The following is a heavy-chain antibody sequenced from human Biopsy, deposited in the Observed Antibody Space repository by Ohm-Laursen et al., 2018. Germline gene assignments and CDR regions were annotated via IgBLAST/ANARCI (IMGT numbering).Heavy chain of an antibody. CDR1: GFNFDDYA. D-gene: IGHD3-16*01. Sequence: SLRLSCTASGFNFDDYAMHWIRQGPGKGLEWVAGLTWNSGAIAYAGSVRGRFTISRGNAKNSLYLQMNNLTSEDTALYYCVRSLRNYDFLDSWGQGTLVSASS. J-gene: IGHJ4*02. V-gene: IGHV3-9*01. CDR3: VRSLRNYDFLDS. CDR2: LTWNSGAI.